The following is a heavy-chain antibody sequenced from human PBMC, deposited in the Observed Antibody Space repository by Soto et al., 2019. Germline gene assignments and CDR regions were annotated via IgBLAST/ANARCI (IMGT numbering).Heavy chain of an antibody. J-gene: IGHJ6*02. V-gene: IGHV1-69*12. D-gene: IGHD6-19*01. CDR3: ASHSSGQLVGYYYYGMDV. CDR1: GGTFSGYA. Sequence: QVQLVQSGAEVKKPGSSVKVSCKASGGTFSGYAISWVRQAPGQGLEWMGGIIPIFGTADYAQKFQGRVTIPADESTSTAYMELSSLRSEDTAVYYCASHSSGQLVGYYYYGMDVWGQGTTVTVSS. CDR2: IIPIFGTA.